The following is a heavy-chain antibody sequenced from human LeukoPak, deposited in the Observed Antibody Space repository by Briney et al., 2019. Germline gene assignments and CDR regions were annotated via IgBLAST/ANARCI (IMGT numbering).Heavy chain of an antibody. J-gene: IGHJ5*02. CDR2: MNPNSGNT. Sequence: GASVKASCKASGYTFTSYDINWVRQATGQGLEWMGWMNPNSGNTGYAQKFQGRVTMTGNTSISTAYMELSSLRSEDTAVYYCARERKVTNNWFDPWGQGTLVTVSS. CDR1: GYTFTSYD. V-gene: IGHV1-8*01. CDR3: ARERKVTNNWFDP. D-gene: IGHD4-17*01.